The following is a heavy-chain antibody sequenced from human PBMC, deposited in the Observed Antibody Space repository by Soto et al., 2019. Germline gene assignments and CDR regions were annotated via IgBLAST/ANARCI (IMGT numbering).Heavy chain of an antibody. J-gene: IGHJ4*02. Sequence: QVQLVQSGAEVKKPGSSVKVSCKASGDTFNFYTINWVRQAPGLGLEWMGRFNPILSFSNSALKFQGRVTLTADKSTSTAYMVLSSLRSEDTAMYYCATSVGSGSRAFDYWGQGALVTVSS. V-gene: IGHV1-69*02. CDR1: GDTFNFYT. D-gene: IGHD3-10*01. CDR3: ATSVGSGSRAFDY. CDR2: FNPILSFS.